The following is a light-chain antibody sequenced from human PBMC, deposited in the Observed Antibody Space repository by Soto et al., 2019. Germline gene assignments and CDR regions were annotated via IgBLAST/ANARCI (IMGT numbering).Light chain of an antibody. CDR2: AAS. CDR1: QSISSY. Sequence: DIQMTQSPSSMSASVGHSFTITCRASQSISSYLNWYQQKPGKAPKLLTYAASSLQSGVPSRFSGSVSGTDGTITLSSLQPEDFATYYCQQSYSTTITFGQGTRLEIK. J-gene: IGKJ5*01. CDR3: QQSYSTTIT. V-gene: IGKV1-39*01.